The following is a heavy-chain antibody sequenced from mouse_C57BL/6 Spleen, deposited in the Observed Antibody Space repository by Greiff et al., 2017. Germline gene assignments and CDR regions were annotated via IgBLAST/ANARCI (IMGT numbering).Heavy chain of an antibody. CDR2: IDPENGDT. CDR1: GFNIKDDY. CDR3: TTGLLFAY. V-gene: IGHV14-4*01. Sequence: DVHLVESGAELVRPGASVKLSCTASGFNIKDDYMPWVKQRPEQGLEWIGWIDPENGDTEYASKFQGKATITADTSSNTAYLQLSSLTSEDPAVYYCTTGLLFAYWGQGTLVTVSA. J-gene: IGHJ3*01.